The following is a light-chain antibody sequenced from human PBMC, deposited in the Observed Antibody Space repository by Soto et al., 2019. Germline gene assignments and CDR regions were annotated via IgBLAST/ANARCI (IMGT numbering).Light chain of an antibody. Sequence: AIRMTQSPSSFSASTGDRVTITCRASQGISSYLAWYQQEPGKAPKLLIYAASTLQSGVPSRFSGSGSGTDFTLTISCLQSEDFATYYCQQYYSYPYTFGQGTKVDIK. CDR1: QGISSY. CDR2: AAS. J-gene: IGKJ2*01. V-gene: IGKV1-8*01. CDR3: QQYYSYPYT.